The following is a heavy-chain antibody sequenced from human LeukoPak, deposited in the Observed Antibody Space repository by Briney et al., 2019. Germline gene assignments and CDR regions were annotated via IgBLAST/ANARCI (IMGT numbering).Heavy chain of an antibody. CDR1: GFTFSSYW. V-gene: IGHV3-7*03. CDR2: IKQDGSEK. CDR3: AKDRESELLPYAFDI. D-gene: IGHD1-26*01. Sequence: GGSLRLSCAASGFTFSSYWMSWVRQAPGKGLEWVANIKQDGSEKYYVDSVKGRFTISRDNAKNSLYLQMNSLRAEDTAVYYCAKDRESELLPYAFDIWGQGTMVTVSS. J-gene: IGHJ3*02.